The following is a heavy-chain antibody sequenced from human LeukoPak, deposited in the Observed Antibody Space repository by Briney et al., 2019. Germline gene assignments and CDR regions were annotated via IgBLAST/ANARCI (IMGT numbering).Heavy chain of an antibody. CDR1: GYTFTNYG. Sequence: ASVQVSCKASGYTFTNYGISWVRQAPGQGLEWMGWISAYNGTTKYAQKLQGRVTMTTDTSTSTAYMELRSLRSDDTAVYYCARDLFVVAFDYWGQGTLVTVSS. V-gene: IGHV1-18*01. D-gene: IGHD2-15*01. CDR2: ISAYNGTT. CDR3: ARDLFVVAFDY. J-gene: IGHJ4*02.